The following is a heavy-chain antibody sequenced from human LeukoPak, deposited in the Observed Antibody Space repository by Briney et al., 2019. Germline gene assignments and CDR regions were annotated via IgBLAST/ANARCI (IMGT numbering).Heavy chain of an antibody. V-gene: IGHV3-33*08. J-gene: IGHJ4*02. Sequence: PGGSLRLSCAASGFTFSNYAMSWVRQAPGKELEWVALIWYDGSNKYYADSVKGRFTISRDNSKNTLYLQMNSLRAEDTAVYYCARLRGSYFDSWGQGTLVTVSS. D-gene: IGHD1-26*01. CDR2: IWYDGSNK. CDR1: GFTFSNYA. CDR3: ARLRGSYFDS.